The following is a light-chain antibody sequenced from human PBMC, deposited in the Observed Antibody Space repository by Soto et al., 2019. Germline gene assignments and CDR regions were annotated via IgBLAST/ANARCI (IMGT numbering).Light chain of an antibody. CDR3: SSYTTSNTRQIV. V-gene: IGLV2-14*03. CDR1: SSDVGGYNY. CDR2: DVS. J-gene: IGLJ1*01. Sequence: QSALTQPVSVSGSPGQSITISCTGTSSDVGGYNYVSWYQHHPGKAPKLLIYDVSNRPSGISNRFSGSKSDNTASLTISGLQPEEEADYYCSSYTTSNTRQIVFGTGTKVTVL.